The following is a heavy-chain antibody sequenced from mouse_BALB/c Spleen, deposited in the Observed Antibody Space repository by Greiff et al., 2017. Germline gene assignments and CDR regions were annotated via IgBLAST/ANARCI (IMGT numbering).Heavy chain of an antibody. J-gene: IGHJ3*01. Sequence: EVQLQESGPGLVKPSQSLSLTCSVTGYSITSGYYWNWIRQFPGNKLEWMGYISYDGSNNYNPSLKNRISITRDTSKNQFFLKLNSVTTEDTATYYCARAPDDDYDGFAYWGQGTLVTVSA. CDR3: ARAPDDDYDGFAY. CDR1: GYSITSGYY. CDR2: ISYDGSN. V-gene: IGHV3-6*02. D-gene: IGHD2-4*01.